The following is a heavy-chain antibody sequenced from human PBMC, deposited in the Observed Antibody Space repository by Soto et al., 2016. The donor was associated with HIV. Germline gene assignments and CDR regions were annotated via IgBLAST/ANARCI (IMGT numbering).Heavy chain of an antibody. CDR1: GFTFSSYA. V-gene: IGHV3-23*01. J-gene: IGHJ1*01. CDR2: ISGSGGST. D-gene: IGHD6-13*01. CDR3: AKDHRHSSSCYQH. Sequence: EVQLLESGGGLVQPGGSLRLSCAASGFTFSSYAMNWVRQAPGKGLEWVSAISGSGGSTYYADSVKGRFTISRDNSKNTLYLQMNSLRAEDTAVYYCAKDHRHSSSCYQHWARAPGTVSS.